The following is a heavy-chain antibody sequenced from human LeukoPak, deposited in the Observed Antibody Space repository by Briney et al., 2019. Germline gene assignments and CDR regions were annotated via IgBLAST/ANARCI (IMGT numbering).Heavy chain of an antibody. CDR1: GYTLTELS. J-gene: IGHJ1*01. D-gene: IGHD3-22*01. CDR2: FDPEDGET. V-gene: IGHV1-24*01. Sequence: ASVKVSCKVSGYTLTELSMHWVRQAPGKGLEWMGGFDPEDGETIYAQKFQGRVTMTEDTSTDTAYMELSCLRSEDTAVYYCATPPTYYYDSSGYYYGYFQHWGQGTLVTVSS. CDR3: ATPPTYYYDSSGYYYGYFQH.